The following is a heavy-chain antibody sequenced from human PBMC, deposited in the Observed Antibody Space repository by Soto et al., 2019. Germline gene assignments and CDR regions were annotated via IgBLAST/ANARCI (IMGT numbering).Heavy chain of an antibody. V-gene: IGHV2-5*02. CDR3: AQRRSSGDWNGGYFDY. D-gene: IGHD2-21*02. CDR2: AYWDDDN. CDR1: GFPLTTRPVG. Sequence: QITLKESGPTLVKPTQTLTLTCSFSGFPLTTRPVGVGWIRQSPGKALEWLAFAYWDDDNRYSPSLRCRLTVTKDTAKNQVALTMTNMDPVDAAADYCAQRRSSGDWNGGYFDYWGQGTLVTVSS. J-gene: IGHJ4*02.